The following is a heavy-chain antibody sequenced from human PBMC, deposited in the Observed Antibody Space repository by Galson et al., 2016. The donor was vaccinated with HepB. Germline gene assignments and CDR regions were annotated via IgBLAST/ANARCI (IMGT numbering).Heavy chain of an antibody. CDR2: IWHDGSSE. CDR3: AREGPTGTYDGTDGFGV. D-gene: IGHD3-9*01. CDR1: GFTFRSYG. J-gene: IGHJ3*01. Sequence: SLRLSCAASGFTFRSYGMHWVRQAPGKGLEWVAVIWHDGSSEYYGDSVKGRFTISRDNFKNTLYLQMNSLTDGDTAVYSCAREGPTGTYDGTDGFGVWGQGTMVTVSS. V-gene: IGHV3-33*08.